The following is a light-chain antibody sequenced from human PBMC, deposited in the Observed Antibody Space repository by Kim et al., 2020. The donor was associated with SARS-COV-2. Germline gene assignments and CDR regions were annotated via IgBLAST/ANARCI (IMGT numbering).Light chain of an antibody. CDR1: QDSSNT. CDR3: HQYKSHPLT. J-gene: IGKJ4*01. CDR2: AAS. V-gene: IGKV1-16*02. Sequence: SASAGDRGTSATRASQDSSNTIAWFQQKPEKAAKSLNYAASTLQSGVPSNSRSSGSGTDFTLTTSSLQPEDFATYDCHQYKSHPLTFGGGTKVEI.